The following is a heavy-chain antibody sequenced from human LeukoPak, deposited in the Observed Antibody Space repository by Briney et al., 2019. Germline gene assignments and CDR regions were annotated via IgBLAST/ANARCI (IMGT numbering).Heavy chain of an antibody. CDR2: LSYDGRNK. CDR1: GLPLCRFG. J-gene: IGHJ4*02. CDR3: AKDTEPYSSKYIFDS. V-gene: IGHV3-30*18. D-gene: IGHD6-13*01. Sequence: GGSLTLPCSPWGLPLCRFGVLGVPNAPDRGGEGVVVLSYDGRNKHDADSVKGRFTISRDNSKNTLYLQMNSLRAEDTAVYYCAKDTEPYSSKYIFDSWGQGTLVTVSS.